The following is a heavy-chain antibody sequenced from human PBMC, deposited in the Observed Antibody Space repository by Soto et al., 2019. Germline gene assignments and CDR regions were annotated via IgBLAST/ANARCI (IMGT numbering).Heavy chain of an antibody. Sequence: GGSLRLSCAASGFTFSSYAMHWVRQAPGKGLEYVSAISSNGGSTYYANSVKGRFTISRDNSKNTLHLQMGSLRAEDMAVYYCARVPTMVPSYMGVWGKGTTVTVSS. CDR1: GFTFSSYA. V-gene: IGHV3-64*01. CDR2: ISSNGGST. CDR3: ARVPTMVPSYMGV. J-gene: IGHJ6*03. D-gene: IGHD3-10*01.